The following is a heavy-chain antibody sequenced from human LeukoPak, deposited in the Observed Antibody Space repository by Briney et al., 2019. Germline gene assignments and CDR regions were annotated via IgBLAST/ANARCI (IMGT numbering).Heavy chain of an antibody. CDR2: INHSGST. D-gene: IGHD3-9*01. V-gene: IGHV4-34*01. Sequence: SETLSLTCAVYGGSFSGYYWSWIRQPPGKGLEWIGEINHSGSTNYNPSLKSRVTISVDTSKNQFSLKLSSVTAADTAVYYCARHPFHYDILTGYYLYNWFDPWGQGTLVTVSS. J-gene: IGHJ5*02. CDR1: GGSFSGYY. CDR3: ARHPFHYDILTGYYLYNWFDP.